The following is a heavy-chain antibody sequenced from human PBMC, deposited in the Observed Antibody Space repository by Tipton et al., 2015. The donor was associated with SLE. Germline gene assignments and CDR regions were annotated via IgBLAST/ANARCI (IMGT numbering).Heavy chain of an antibody. CDR2: IFYSGNT. CDR3: ARVRRTDAFDI. J-gene: IGHJ3*02. Sequence: TLSLTCFVSGGSISSYFWSWFRQSPGKGLEWIGYIFYSGNTDYNPSLKSRVTISVDTSKNQFSLKLRSVTAADTAVYYCARVRRTDAFDIWGQGTTVTVSP. V-gene: IGHV4-59*01. CDR1: GGSISSYF.